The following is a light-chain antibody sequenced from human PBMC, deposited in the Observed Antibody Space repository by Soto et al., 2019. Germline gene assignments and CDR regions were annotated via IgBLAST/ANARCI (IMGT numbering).Light chain of an antibody. CDR1: QNINNV. J-gene: IGKJ1*01. Sequence: DIHMTQSACTLSASIGDRVAVSCRASQNINNVIAWYQQKPGKAPKFLIYAASTLESGVPQPLSGRAFGTEFSLTIRRLKTDDFGSYYCQQMRTLGHGKKV. CDR3: QQMRT. V-gene: IGKV1-5*01. CDR2: AAS.